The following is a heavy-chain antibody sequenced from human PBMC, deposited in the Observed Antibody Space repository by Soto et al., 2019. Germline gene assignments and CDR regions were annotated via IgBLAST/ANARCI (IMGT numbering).Heavy chain of an antibody. CDR3: AKDARGGWFDP. CDR2: ISANDDNS. V-gene: IGHV3-23*01. Sequence: EVQLLESGGDLVQPGGSLRLSCAASGFTFSTSAMSWVRQAPGKGLEWVSGISANDDNSYYADSVKGRFVISRDISKSTLSLQLNSLRADDTSVYYCAKDARGGWFDPWGQGTLVTVSS. CDR1: GFTFSTSA. J-gene: IGHJ5*02. D-gene: IGHD3-10*01.